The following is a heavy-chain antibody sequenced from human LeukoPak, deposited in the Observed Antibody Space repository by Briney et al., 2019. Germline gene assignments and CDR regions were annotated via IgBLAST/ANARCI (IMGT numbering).Heavy chain of an antibody. V-gene: IGHV4-28*01. Sequence: SDTLSLTCAVSGYSISSSNWWGWIRQPPGKGLEWIGYIYYSGSTYYNPSLKSRVTMSVDTSKNQFSLKLSSVTAVDTVVYYCARTESRTVTTFDYWGQGTLVTVSS. J-gene: IGHJ4*02. CDR1: GYSISSSNW. CDR3: ARTESRTVTTFDY. D-gene: IGHD4-17*01. CDR2: IYYSGST.